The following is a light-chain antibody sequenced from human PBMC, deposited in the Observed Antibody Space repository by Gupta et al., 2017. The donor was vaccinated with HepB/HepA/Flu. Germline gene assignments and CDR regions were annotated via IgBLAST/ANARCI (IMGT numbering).Light chain of an antibody. V-gene: IGLV3-25*03. Sequence: YELTQPPSVSVSPGQTARITCSGDALPKQYAYWYQQKPGQAPVLLIYKDNKRPSGIPERFSGSSSGTTVTLTISGVQAEDEADYFCQSADTSGIFSFGGGTKVTVL. CDR3: QSADTSGIFS. CDR2: KDN. J-gene: IGLJ2*01. CDR1: ALPKQY.